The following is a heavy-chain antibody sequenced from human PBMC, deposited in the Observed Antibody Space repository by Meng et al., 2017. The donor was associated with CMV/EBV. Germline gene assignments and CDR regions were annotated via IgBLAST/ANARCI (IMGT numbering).Heavy chain of an antibody. J-gene: IGHJ6*02. V-gene: IGHV1-18*01. CDR3: ARDLQLNLRFLVWLPLGGNYYYGMDV. CDR1: GYTFTSYG. Sequence: ASVKVSCKASGYTFTSYGISWVRQAPGQGLEWMGWISAYNGNTNYAQKLQGRVTMTTDTSTSTAYMELRSLRSDDTAVYYCARDLQLNLRFLVWLPLGGNYYYGMDVWGQGTTVTVSS. D-gene: IGHD3-3*01. CDR2: ISAYNGNT.